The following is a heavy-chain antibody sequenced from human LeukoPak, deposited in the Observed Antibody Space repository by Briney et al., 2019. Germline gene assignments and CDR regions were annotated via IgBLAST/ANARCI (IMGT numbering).Heavy chain of an antibody. Sequence: ASVKVSCKASGYTFTSYYMHWVRQAPGQGLEWMGIINPSGGSTSYAQKFQGRVTMTRDTSTSTVYMEMSSLRSEDTAVYYCARDGLHNWNDLYFDYWGQGTLVTVSS. V-gene: IGHV1-46*01. CDR3: ARDGLHNWNDLYFDY. CDR2: INPSGGST. CDR1: GYTFTSYY. J-gene: IGHJ4*02. D-gene: IGHD1-20*01.